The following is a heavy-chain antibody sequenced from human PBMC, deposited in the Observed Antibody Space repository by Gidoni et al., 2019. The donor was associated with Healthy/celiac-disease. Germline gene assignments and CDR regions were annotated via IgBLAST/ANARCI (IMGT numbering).Heavy chain of an antibody. CDR3: ARRSGRIAAAGTDYYYYYGMDV. V-gene: IGHV1-69*01. CDR1: GGTFSSYA. CDR2: IIPIFGTA. J-gene: IGHJ6*02. Sequence: QVQLVQSGAEVKKPGSSVKVSCKASGGTFSSYAISWVRQAPGQGLEWMGGIIPIFGTANYAQKFQGRVTIPADESTSTAYMELSSLRSEDTAVYYCARRSGRIAAAGTDYYYYYGMDVWGQGTTVTVSS. D-gene: IGHD6-13*01.